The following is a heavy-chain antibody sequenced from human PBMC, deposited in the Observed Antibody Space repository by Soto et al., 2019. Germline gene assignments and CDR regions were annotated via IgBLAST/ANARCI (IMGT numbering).Heavy chain of an antibody. CDR2: ISGSGGGP. V-gene: IGHV3-23*01. D-gene: IGHD1-26*01. CDR3: AKSRVIVVPAAPDY. CDR1: GFTFSNFV. Sequence: LRLSCAASGFTFSNFVMSWVRQAPGKGLEWVSSISGSGGGPSYADSVRGRFTISSDNSNNTLYLQMSSLRAEDTAIYYCAKSRVIVVPAAPDYWGQGTLV. J-gene: IGHJ4*02.